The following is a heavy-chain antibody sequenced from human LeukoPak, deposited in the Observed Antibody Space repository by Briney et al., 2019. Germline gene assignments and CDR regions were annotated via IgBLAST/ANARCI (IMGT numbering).Heavy chain of an antibody. V-gene: IGHV1-18*01. CDR3: ARDKAVTTEVTQHFQH. Sequence: ASVKVSCKGSGYTFTNYGFSWVRQAPGQGLEWMGWISAYNGYTDYAQKFQFRVTMTTDTSTSTAYMELRSLRSDDTAVYYCARDKAVTTEVTQHFQHWGQGTLVTVSS. D-gene: IGHD4-23*01. CDR2: ISAYNGYT. J-gene: IGHJ1*01. CDR1: GYTFTNYG.